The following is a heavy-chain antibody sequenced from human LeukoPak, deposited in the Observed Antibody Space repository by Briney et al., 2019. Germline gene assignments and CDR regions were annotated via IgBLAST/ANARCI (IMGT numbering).Heavy chain of an antibody. V-gene: IGHV3-48*01. Sequence: GGSLRLSCAASGFTFSSYSMNWVRQAPGKGLEWVSYISSSSSTIYNADSVKGRFTISRDNAKNSLYLQMNSLRAEDTAVYYCARGTTRASQGWFDPWGQGTLVTVSS. CDR3: ARGTTRASQGWFDP. J-gene: IGHJ5*02. D-gene: IGHD1-1*01. CDR1: GFTFSSYS. CDR2: ISSSSSTI.